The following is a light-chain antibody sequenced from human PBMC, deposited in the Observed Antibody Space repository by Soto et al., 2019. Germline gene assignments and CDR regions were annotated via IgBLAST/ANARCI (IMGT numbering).Light chain of an antibody. J-gene: IGKJ3*01. CDR2: GAS. Sequence: EIVLTQSPGTLSLSPGERATLSCRASQSVTSSYLAWYQQKPGQAPRLLIYGASRSATGIPDRFSGGGFGTYLTLAIRRLEPEDFADYYCQQYDSFIFTFGPGTKVDI. CDR1: QSVTSSY. V-gene: IGKV3-20*01. CDR3: QQYDSFIFT.